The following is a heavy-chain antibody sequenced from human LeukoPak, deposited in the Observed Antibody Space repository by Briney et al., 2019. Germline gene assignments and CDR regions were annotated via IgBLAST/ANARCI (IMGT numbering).Heavy chain of an antibody. CDR1: GFTFDDYA. D-gene: IGHD3-22*01. Sequence: GGSLRLSCAASGFTFDDYAMHWVRQAPGKGLEWVSGISWNSGSIGYADSVKGRFTISRDNAKNSLYLQMNSLRAEDTALYYCAKDSDRYYYDSSGFFDLWGRGTLVTVSS. V-gene: IGHV3-9*01. CDR2: ISWNSGSI. CDR3: AKDSDRYYYDSSGFFDL. J-gene: IGHJ2*01.